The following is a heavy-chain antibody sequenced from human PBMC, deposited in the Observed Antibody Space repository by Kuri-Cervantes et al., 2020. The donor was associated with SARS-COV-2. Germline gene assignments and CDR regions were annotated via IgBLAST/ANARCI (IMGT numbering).Heavy chain of an antibody. CDR2: VKTNSGNT. V-gene: IGHV1-8*01. CDR1: ETTFPNYD. D-gene: IGHD2-21*01. J-gene: IGHJ4*02. Sequence: ASVKVSCKAPETTFPNYDTNWVRQATGQGLEWMGMVKTNSGNTLYAQFFQGRVTMTRDTSTSTVYMELSSLTSEDTAIYYCYCAPKEGFDSWGQGTLVTVSS. CDR3: YCAPKEGFDS.